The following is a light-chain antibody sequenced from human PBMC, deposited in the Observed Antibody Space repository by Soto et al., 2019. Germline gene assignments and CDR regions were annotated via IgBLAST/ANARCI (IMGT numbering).Light chain of an antibody. CDR1: KNDIGVYDF. Sequence: QSALTQPPSASGSPGQSVTISCTGTKNDIGVYDFVSWYQHHPGKAPRLIIYEVVQRPSGVPDRFSGSKSGNTASLTVSGLQAADEGDYFCKSYAGSNTYVFGSGT. J-gene: IGLJ1*01. V-gene: IGLV2-8*01. CDR3: KSYAGSNTYV. CDR2: EVV.